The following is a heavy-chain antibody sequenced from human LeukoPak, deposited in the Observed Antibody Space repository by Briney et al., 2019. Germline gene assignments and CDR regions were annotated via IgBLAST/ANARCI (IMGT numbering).Heavy chain of an antibody. CDR2: IYSGGST. Sequence: GGSLRLSCAASGFAVSSNYMSWVRQAPGKGLEWVSVIYSGGSTYYADSVKGRFTISRDNSKNTLYLQMNSLRAEDTAVYYCARDDRSPRYYYGMDVWGKGTTVTVSS. V-gene: IGHV3-53*01. CDR3: ARDDRSPRYYYGMDV. J-gene: IGHJ6*04. D-gene: IGHD6-13*01. CDR1: GFAVSSNY.